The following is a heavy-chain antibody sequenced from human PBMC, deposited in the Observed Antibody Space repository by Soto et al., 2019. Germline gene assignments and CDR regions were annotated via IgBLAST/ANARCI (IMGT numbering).Heavy chain of an antibody. CDR3: ARTNYIFCFNP. J-gene: IGHJ5*02. D-gene: IGHD4-4*01. Sequence: SETLSLTCAVSGGSISSGGYSWSWIRQPPGKGLEWIGYIYHSGSTYYNPSLKSRVTISVDRSKNQFSLKLSSVTAADTAVYYWARTNYIFCFNPWGQETLVTVS. CDR2: IYHSGST. V-gene: IGHV4-30-2*01. CDR1: GGSISSGGYS.